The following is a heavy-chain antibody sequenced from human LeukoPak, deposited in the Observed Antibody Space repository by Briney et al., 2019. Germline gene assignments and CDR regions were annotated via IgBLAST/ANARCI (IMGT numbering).Heavy chain of an antibody. CDR2: ISYDGSNK. J-gene: IGHJ3*02. V-gene: IGHV3-30*18. CDR3: AKGVHSSGWDAFDI. CDR1: GFTFSSYG. Sequence: GGSLRLSCAASGFTFSSYGMHWVRQAPGKGLEWVAVISYDGSNKYYADSVKGRFTISRDNSKNTLYLQMNSLRAEDTAAYYCAKGVHSSGWDAFDIWGQGTMVTVSS. D-gene: IGHD6-19*01.